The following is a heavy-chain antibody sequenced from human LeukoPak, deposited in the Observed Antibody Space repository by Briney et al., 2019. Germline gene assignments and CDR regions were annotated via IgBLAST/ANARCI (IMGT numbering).Heavy chain of an antibody. Sequence: PGGSLRLSCAASGFTFSSYWMAWVRQAPGKGPEWVANINRDGSDKNYVDSVKGRFTISRDNAESSLYLQMNSLRAEDTAVFYCARDQYDTWSRRGNFDSWGQGTLVIVSS. CDR2: INRDGSDK. V-gene: IGHV3-7*03. CDR1: GFTFSSYW. CDR3: ARDQYDTWSRRGNFDS. J-gene: IGHJ4*02. D-gene: IGHD3-3*01.